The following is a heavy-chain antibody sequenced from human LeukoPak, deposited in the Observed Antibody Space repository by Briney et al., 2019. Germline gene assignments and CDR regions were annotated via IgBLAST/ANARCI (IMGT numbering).Heavy chain of an antibody. CDR1: GYTFTGYD. J-gene: IGHJ4*02. D-gene: IGHD3-16*02. Sequence: ASVKVSCKAAGYTFTGYDMHWVRQAPGQGLEWMGWINPNSGGTNYAQKFQGRVTMTRDTSISTAYMELSRLRSDDTDVYYCARDGYDYVWGSYRPLSIFDYWGQGTLVTVSS. V-gene: IGHV1-2*02. CDR3: ARDGYDYVWGSYRPLSIFDY. CDR2: INPNSGGT.